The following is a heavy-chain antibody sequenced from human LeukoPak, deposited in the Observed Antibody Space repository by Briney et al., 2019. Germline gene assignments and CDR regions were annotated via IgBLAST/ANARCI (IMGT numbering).Heavy chain of an antibody. CDR1: GGTFSSYA. D-gene: IGHD3-22*01. V-gene: IGHV1-69*13. CDR2: LIPIFGTA. CDR3: VREGHYSSDHGQDLYFQH. J-gene: IGHJ1*01. Sequence: ASVKVSCKASGGTFSSYAISWVRQAPGQGLEWMGGLIPIFGTANYAQKFQGRVTITADESTSTAYMELSSLKSEDTAIYYFVREGHYSSDHGQDLYFQHWGQGTLVTVSS.